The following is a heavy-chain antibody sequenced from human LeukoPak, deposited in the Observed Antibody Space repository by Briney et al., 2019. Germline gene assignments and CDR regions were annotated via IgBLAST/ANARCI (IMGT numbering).Heavy chain of an antibody. D-gene: IGHD3-10*01. J-gene: IGHJ4*02. Sequence: GASVKVSCKASGYTFTSYDINWVRQATGQGLEWMGWMNPNSGNTSYAQKFQGRVTMTRDTSTSTVYMELSSLRSEDTAVYYCARGPSYLSYWGQGTLVTVSS. V-gene: IGHV1-8*01. CDR2: MNPNSGNT. CDR3: ARGPSYLSY. CDR1: GYTFTSYD.